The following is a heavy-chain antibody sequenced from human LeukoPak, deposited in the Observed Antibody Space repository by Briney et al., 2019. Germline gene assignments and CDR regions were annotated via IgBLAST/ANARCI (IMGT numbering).Heavy chain of an antibody. CDR1: GFTFSSYW. J-gene: IGHJ6*03. CDR2: IKQDGSEK. D-gene: IGHD6-13*01. CDR3: ARDLAAAPNPDMDV. V-gene: IGHV3-7*01. Sequence: PGGSLRLSCAASGFTFSSYWMSWVRQAPGKGLEWVANIKQDGSEKYYVDSVKGRFTISRDNAKNSLYLQMNSLRAEDTAVYYCARDLAAAPNPDMDVWGKGTTVTVSS.